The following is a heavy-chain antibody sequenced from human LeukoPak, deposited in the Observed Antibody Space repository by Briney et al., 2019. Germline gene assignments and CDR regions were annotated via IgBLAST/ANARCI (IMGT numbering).Heavy chain of an antibody. D-gene: IGHD2-2*02. CDR1: GFTFSSYS. CDR3: AREYCSSTSCYSYFDY. CDR2: ISSSSSYI. Sequence: GGSLRLSCAASGFTFSSYSMNWVRQAPGKGLECVSSISSSSSYIYYADSVKGRFTISRDNAENSLYLQMNSLRAEDTAVYYCAREYCSSTSCYSYFDYWGQGTLVTVSS. V-gene: IGHV3-21*04. J-gene: IGHJ4*02.